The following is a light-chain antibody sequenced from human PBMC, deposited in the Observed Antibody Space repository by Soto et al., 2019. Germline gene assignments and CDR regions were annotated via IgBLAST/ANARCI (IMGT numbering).Light chain of an antibody. CDR1: QSVSSYY. CDR2: AAS. J-gene: IGKJ1*01. Sequence: EIVLTQSPGTLPLSPVERATLSCRASQSVSSYYLAWYQQKPGQAPRLLIYAASSRATGIPDRFSGGGSGTDFTLTISRLEPEDFAVYYCQQCGSSPWTFGQGTKVDI. V-gene: IGKV3-20*01. CDR3: QQCGSSPWT.